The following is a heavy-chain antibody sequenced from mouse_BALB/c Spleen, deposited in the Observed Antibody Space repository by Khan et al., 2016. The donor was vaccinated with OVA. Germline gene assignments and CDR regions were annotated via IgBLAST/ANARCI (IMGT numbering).Heavy chain of an antibody. CDR3: ARRYYYGHWYFDV. CDR2: ISYSGST. D-gene: IGHD1-1*01. V-gene: IGHV3-2*02. Sequence: EVKLEVSGPGLVKPSQSLSLTCTVTGYSITSDYAWNWIRQFSGNKLEWMAYISYSGSTSYHPSLKSRISITRDTSKNQFFLQLNSLTTEDTATYYCARRYYYGHWYFDVWGAGTTVTVSS. CDR1: GYSITSDYA. J-gene: IGHJ1*01.